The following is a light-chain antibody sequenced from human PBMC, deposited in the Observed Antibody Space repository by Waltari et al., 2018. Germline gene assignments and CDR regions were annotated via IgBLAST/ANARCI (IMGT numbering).Light chain of an antibody. J-gene: IGKJ1*01. CDR3: QQYYIYST. V-gene: IGKV1-5*03. Sequence: DIQMTQSPSTLSASVGDRVTITCRASQSIDSWLTWYQQRPGKAPNLLIYEACTLQNGVPSRFGGSGSATVFTLTISRLQPDDFATYFCQQYYIYSTFGQGTKVEI. CDR1: QSIDSW. CDR2: EAC.